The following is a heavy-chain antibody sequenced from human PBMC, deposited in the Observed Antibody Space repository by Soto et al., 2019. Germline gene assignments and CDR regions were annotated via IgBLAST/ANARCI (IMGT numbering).Heavy chain of an antibody. CDR3: ARQHDGSGSYYNAPFGDYGMDV. J-gene: IGHJ6*02. CDR2: ISYDGSNK. CDR1: GFTFSSYA. Sequence: QVQLVESGGGVVQPGRSLRLSCAASGFTFSSYAMHWVRQAPGKGLEWVAVISYDGSNKYYADSVKGRFTISRDNSKNTLYLQMNSLRAEDTAVYYCARQHDGSGSYYNAPFGDYGMDVWGQGTTVTVSS. V-gene: IGHV3-30-3*01. D-gene: IGHD3-10*01.